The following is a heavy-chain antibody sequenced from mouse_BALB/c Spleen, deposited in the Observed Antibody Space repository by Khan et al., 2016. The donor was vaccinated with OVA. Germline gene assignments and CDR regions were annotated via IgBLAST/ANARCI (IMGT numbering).Heavy chain of an antibody. CDR3: TRGGYSVVAY. CDR1: GYTFTDYI. V-gene: IGHV1-81*01. J-gene: IGHJ3*01. CDR2: IFPGSDTP. D-gene: IGHD1-3*01. Sequence: VQLQASGPELVKPGASLKVSCKASGYTFTDYIIGWVRQSTRQGLEWIGDIFPGSDTPYYNEKFKDKATLTADKSSHTAYMPLRSLTSEDSAVYIGTRGGYSVVAYWGQGTLVTVSA.